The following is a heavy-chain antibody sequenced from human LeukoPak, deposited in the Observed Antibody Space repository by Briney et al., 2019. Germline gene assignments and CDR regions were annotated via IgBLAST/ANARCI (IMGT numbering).Heavy chain of an antibody. V-gene: IGHV3-7*01. CDR2: IKQDGSEK. CDR3: ARSTHYYDSSGYFYFDY. J-gene: IGHJ4*02. Sequence: GGSLRLSCAASGFISSSYWMSWVRQAPGKGLEWVANIKQDGSEKYYVGSVKGRFTISRDNAKNSLYLQMNSLRGEDTAVYYCARSTHYYDSSGYFYFDYWGQGTLVTVSS. D-gene: IGHD3-22*01. CDR1: GFISSSYW.